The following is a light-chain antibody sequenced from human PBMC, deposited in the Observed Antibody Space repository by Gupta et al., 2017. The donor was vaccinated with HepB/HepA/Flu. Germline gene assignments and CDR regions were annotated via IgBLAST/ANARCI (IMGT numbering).Light chain of an antibody. J-gene: IGLJ2*01. Sequence: QSALTQPPAVSGSPGQSVTISCTGISDDVGSYNRVSWYQQSPGTAPKLMIFEVSNRPSGVPYRFSGSNSGNTAFLTISGLQAEDEADYYCSSYTSSIVTFGGGTKLTVL. V-gene: IGLV2-18*02. CDR3: SSYTSSIVT. CDR1: SDDVGSYNR. CDR2: EVS.